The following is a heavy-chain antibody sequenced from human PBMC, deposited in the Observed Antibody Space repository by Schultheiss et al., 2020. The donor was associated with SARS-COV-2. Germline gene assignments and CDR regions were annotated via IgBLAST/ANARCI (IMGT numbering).Heavy chain of an antibody. D-gene: IGHD3-22*01. CDR2: IYYSGST. CDR3: ARGTMIATGDY. Sequence: SETLSLTCTVSGGSISSYYWSWIRQPPGKGLEWIGYIYYSGSTKYNPSLKSRVTISVDTSKNQFSLKLSSVTAADTAVYYCARGTMIATGDYWGQGTLVTVSS. J-gene: IGHJ4*02. CDR1: GGSISSYY. V-gene: IGHV4-59*01.